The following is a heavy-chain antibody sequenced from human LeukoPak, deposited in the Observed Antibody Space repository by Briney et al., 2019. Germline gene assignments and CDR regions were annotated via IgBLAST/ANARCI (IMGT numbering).Heavy chain of an antibody. J-gene: IGHJ3*02. CDR1: GFTFSSYA. V-gene: IGHV3-23*01. D-gene: IGHD3-22*01. CDR3: AKDGNYDSSGYAGDAFDI. Sequence: AGGSLRLSCAASGFTFSSYAMSWVRQAPGKGLEWVSAINSGGTTYYADAVKGRFTISRDNSKNTLYLQMNSLRAEDTAVYYCAKDGNYDSSGYAGDAFDIWGQGTMVTVSS. CDR2: INSGGTT.